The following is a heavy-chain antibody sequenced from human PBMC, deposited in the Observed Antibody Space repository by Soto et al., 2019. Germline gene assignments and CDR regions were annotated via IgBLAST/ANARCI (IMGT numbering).Heavy chain of an antibody. CDR2: IYYSGST. CDR3: ARPRGAASTFGVYVFDI. CDR1: GVSISSTSYY. V-gene: IGHV4-39*01. D-gene: IGHD2-15*01. J-gene: IGHJ3*02. Sequence: SETLSLTCTVSGVSISSTSYYWGWIRQPPGKGLEWIGSIYYSGSTYYNPSLKCRVTISVDTSKNQFSLKLRSVTAADTAVYYCARPRGAASTFGVYVFDIWGQGTMVTVSS.